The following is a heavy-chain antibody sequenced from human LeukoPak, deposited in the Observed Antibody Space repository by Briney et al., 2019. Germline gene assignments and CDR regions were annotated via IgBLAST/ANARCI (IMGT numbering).Heavy chain of an antibody. CDR2: IYYSGST. D-gene: IGHD3-16*02. J-gene: IGHJ4*02. CDR3: ARHSRNTFGVVVVPNYFDY. CDR1: GGSISSTGYY. Sequence: SGTLSLTCTVFGGSISSTGYYWGWIRQPPGRGLEWIGSIYYSGSTYYNPSLKSRVTISVDTSKNQFSLTLSSVTAADTAVYYCARHSRNTFGVVVVPNYFDYWGQGTLVTVSS. V-gene: IGHV4-39*01.